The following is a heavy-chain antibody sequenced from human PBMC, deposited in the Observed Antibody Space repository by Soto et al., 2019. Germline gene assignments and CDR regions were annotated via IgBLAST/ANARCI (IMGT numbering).Heavy chain of an antibody. Sequence: QVQLVESGGGVVQPGRSLRLSCAASGFTFSSYGMHWVRQAPGKGLEWVAVISYDGSNKYYADSVKGRFTISRDNSKNTLYLQMNSLRAEDTAVYYCAKDEYGFRYSYTGWGQGTLVTVSS. V-gene: IGHV3-30*18. CDR1: GFTFSSYG. CDR3: AKDEYGFRYSYTG. CDR2: ISYDGSNK. J-gene: IGHJ4*02. D-gene: IGHD5-18*01.